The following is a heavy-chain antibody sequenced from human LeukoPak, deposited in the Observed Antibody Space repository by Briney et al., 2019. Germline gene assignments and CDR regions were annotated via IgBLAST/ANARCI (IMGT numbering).Heavy chain of an antibody. V-gene: IGHV4-30-2*03. D-gene: IGHD1-26*01. CDR3: ATLYGGSN. J-gene: IGHJ4*02. CDR2: IYPSGST. Sequence: PSETLSLTCTVSGDSISRGSFSWTWIRQAPGKGLEWIGYIYPSGSTYYNPSLKSRVTISVDTSKNQFSLKLNSVTTTDTAVYYCATLYGGSNWGQGTLVTVSS. CDR1: GDSISRGSFS.